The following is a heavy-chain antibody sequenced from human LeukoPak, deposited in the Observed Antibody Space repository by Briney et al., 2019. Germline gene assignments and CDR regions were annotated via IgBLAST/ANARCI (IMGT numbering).Heavy chain of an antibody. Sequence: PSETLSLTCTVSGGSISSYYWSWIRQPPGKGLEWVGYIYYSGSTNYNPSLKSRVTISVDTSKNQFSLKLSSVTAADTAVYYCARGGSSTSGDGMDVWGQGTTVTVSS. V-gene: IGHV4-59*01. CDR2: IYYSGST. CDR3: ARGGSSTSGDGMDV. J-gene: IGHJ6*02. D-gene: IGHD2-2*01. CDR1: GGSISSYY.